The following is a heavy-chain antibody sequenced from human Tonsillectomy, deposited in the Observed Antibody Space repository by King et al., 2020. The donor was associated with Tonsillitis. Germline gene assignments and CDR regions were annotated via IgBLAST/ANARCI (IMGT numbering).Heavy chain of an antibody. D-gene: IGHD4-23*01. J-gene: IGHJ4*02. CDR3: ARGYGGNSFDLGY. CDR2: INHSGST. V-gene: IGHV4-34*01. CDR1: GGSFSGYY. Sequence: VQLQQWGAGLLKPSETLSLTCAVYGGSFSGYYWSWIRQPPGKGLEWIGDINHSGSTNYNPSLKSRVTISVDTSKNQFSLKLSSVTAADTAVYYCARGYGGNSFDLGYWGQGTLVTVSS.